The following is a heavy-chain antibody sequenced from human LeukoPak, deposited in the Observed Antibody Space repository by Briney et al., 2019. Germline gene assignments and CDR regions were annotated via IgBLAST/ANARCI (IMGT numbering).Heavy chain of an antibody. CDR2: ISSSSSYI. V-gene: IGHV3-21*01. D-gene: IGHD3-22*01. J-gene: IGHJ3*02. CDR1: GFTFSSYS. Sequence: GGSLRLSCAASGFTFSSYSMNWVRQAPGKGLEWVSSISSSSSYIYYADSVKGRFTISRDNAKNSLYLQMNSLRAEDTAVYYCARLPPMIVVVIGPNDAFDIWGQGTMVTVSS. CDR3: ARLPPMIVVVIGPNDAFDI.